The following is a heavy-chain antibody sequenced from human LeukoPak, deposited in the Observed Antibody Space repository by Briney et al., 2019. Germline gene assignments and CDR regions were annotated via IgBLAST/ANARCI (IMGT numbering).Heavy chain of an antibody. CDR3: ATLDSYYDNSGRPLIPD. J-gene: IGHJ4*02. V-gene: IGHV1-24*01. CDR2: FNREDDEP. D-gene: IGHD3-22*01. CDR1: GYTLTDFS. Sequence: ASVKISCNISGYTLTDFSMHWVRQAPGKGLEWMGGFNREDDEPIYAPHFRGRVTVTEDTSTDTAYMELSSLRSEDTAVYYCATLDSYYDNSGRPLIPDWGQGTLVTVSS.